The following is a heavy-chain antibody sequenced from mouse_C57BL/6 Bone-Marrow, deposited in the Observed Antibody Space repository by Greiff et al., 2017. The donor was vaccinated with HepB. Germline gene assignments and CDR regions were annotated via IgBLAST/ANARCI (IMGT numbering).Heavy chain of an antibody. J-gene: IGHJ3*01. Sequence: DVMLVESGGGLVQPGGSLSLSCAASGFTFTDYYMSWVRQPPGKALEWLGFIRNKANGYTTEYSASVKGRFTISRDNSQSILYLQMNALRAEDSATYYCARSSLDAWFAYWGQGTLVTVSA. D-gene: IGHD6-2*01. CDR1: GFTFTDYY. CDR3: ARSSLDAWFAY. V-gene: IGHV7-3*01. CDR2: IRNKANGYTT.